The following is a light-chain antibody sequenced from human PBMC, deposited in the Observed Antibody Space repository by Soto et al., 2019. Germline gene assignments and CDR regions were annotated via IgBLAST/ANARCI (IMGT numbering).Light chain of an antibody. CDR2: DVI. Sequence: QSVLTQPASVSGSPGQSITISCTGTSSDVGAYNYVSWYQLAPGTAPKLLISDVINRPSGVPDRFSGSKSGNTPSLTISGLQAEDEADYYCGLFTSSATWVFGGGTKLTVL. CDR1: SSDVGAYNY. CDR3: GLFTSSATWV. V-gene: IGLV2-18*01. J-gene: IGLJ3*02.